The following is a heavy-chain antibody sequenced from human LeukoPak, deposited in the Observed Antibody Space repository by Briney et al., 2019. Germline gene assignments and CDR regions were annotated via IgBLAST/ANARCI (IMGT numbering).Heavy chain of an antibody. CDR1: GYIFTSYG. D-gene: IGHD3-9*01. Sequence: GASVKVSCKASGYIFTSYGISWVRQAPGQGLEWRGWISGNNGRTNYGQKFQDRITMTTDTSTSTAYMELRSLRSDDTAVYYCARDYEVLYKYDTFEIWGQGTMVSVSS. J-gene: IGHJ3*02. CDR2: ISGNNGRT. CDR3: ARDYEVLYKYDTFEI. V-gene: IGHV1-18*01.